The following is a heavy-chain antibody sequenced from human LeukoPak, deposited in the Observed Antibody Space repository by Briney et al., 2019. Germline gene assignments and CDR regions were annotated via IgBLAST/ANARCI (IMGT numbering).Heavy chain of an antibody. V-gene: IGHV3-20*04. CDR3: AREIGAMYYYDSSGYYYFDY. CDR1: GFTFDDYG. Sequence: GGSLRLSCAASGFTFDDYGMSWVRQAPGKGLEWVSGINWNGGSTGYADSVKGRFTISRDNAKNSLYLQMNSLRAEDTALYYCAREIGAMYYYDSSGYYYFDYWGQGTLVTVSS. D-gene: IGHD3-22*01. J-gene: IGHJ4*02. CDR2: INWNGGST.